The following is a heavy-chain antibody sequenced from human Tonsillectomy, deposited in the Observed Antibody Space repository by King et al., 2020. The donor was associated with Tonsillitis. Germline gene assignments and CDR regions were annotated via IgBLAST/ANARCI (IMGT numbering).Heavy chain of an antibody. J-gene: IGHJ4*02. V-gene: IGHV5-51*01. CDR2: IYPGDSDT. CDR3: ANSLDSSSSWSYDY. CDR1: GYSFTSYW. D-gene: IGHD6-13*01. Sequence: QLVQSGAEVKKPGESLKISCKGSGYSFTSYWIGWVRQMPGKGLEWRGIIYPGDSDTRYSPSFQGQVTNSAAKSISTAYLQWSSLKASDTAMDYCANSLDSSSSWSYDYWGQGTLVTVSS.